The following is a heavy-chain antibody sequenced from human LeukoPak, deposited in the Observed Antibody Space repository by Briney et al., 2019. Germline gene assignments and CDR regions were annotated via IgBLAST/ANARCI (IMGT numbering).Heavy chain of an antibody. CDR1: GYSISGGYY. J-gene: IGHJ4*02. V-gene: IGHV4-38-2*02. D-gene: IGHD2-2*01. CDR3: ARGMAPVVVPAAMTVY. CDR2: IHHSGST. Sequence: SETLSLTCTVSGYSISGGYYWGWIRPPPGKGLEWIGSIHHSGSTYYNPSLKSRVTISVDTSKNQFSLKLSSVTAADTAVYYCARGMAPVVVPAAMTVYWGQGTLVTVSS.